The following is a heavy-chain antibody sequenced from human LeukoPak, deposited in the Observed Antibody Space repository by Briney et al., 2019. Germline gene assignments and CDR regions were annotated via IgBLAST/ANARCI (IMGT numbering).Heavy chain of an antibody. CDR2: IYSGGST. D-gene: IGHD2-2*01. V-gene: IGHV3-53*01. CDR1: GFTVSNNY. J-gene: IGHJ4*02. Sequence: GGSLRLSCVVSGFTVSNNYMSWVRQAPRKGLEWVSLIYSGGSTYYADSVKGRFTISRDNSKNTLYLQMNSLRAEDTAVYYCAKVRTGSTSQASDYWGQGTLVTVSS. CDR3: AKVRTGSTSQASDY.